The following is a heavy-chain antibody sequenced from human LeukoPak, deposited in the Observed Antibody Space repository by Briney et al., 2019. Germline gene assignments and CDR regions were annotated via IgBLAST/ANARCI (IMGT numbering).Heavy chain of an antibody. CDR3: VRGRDLWFGDTEGYGMDV. CDR1: GGSFGGYY. J-gene: IGHJ6*04. CDR2: INRSGST. V-gene: IGHV4-34*01. Sequence: SETLSLTCAVYGGSFGGYYWNWIRQPPGRGLDWIGEINRSGSTNYNPSLKSRVTISVDTSKAQISLRLSSVTAADTAVYYCVRGRDLWFGDTEGYGMDVWGTGIPVTVSS. D-gene: IGHD3-10*01.